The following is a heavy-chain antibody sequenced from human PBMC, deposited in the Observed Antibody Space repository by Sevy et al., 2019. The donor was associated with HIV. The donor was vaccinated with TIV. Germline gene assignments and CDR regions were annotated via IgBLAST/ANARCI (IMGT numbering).Heavy chain of an antibody. V-gene: IGHV3-48*03. CDR1: GFTFSSYE. CDR3: ARPTVTTGDYFDY. Sequence: GGSLRLSCAASGFTFSSYEMNWVRQAPGKGLEWVSYISSSGSTIDYADSVKGRFTISRDNAKNSLYLQMNSLRAEDTAVYYCARPTVTTGDYFDYWGQGTLVTVSS. D-gene: IGHD4-17*01. CDR2: ISSSGSTI. J-gene: IGHJ4*02.